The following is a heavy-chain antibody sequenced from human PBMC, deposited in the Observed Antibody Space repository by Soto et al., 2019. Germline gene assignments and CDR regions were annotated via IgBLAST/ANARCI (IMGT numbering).Heavy chain of an antibody. CDR1: GDSVSSNRAT. Sequence: SQTLSLTCAISGDSVSSNRATWNWFRQSPSRGLEWLGRTYYRSRWFHDYAVSLNGRGTINPDTSQNQFSLHLNSVTPEDTAVYYCARDGSGDYYDSSGYYQAPDAFDIWGQGTMVTVSS. J-gene: IGHJ3*02. V-gene: IGHV6-1*01. D-gene: IGHD3-22*01. CDR2: TYYRSRWFH. CDR3: ARDGSGDYYDSSGYYQAPDAFDI.